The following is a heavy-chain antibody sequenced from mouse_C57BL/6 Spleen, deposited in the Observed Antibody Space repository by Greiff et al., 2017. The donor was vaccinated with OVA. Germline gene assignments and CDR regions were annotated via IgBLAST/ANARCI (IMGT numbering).Heavy chain of an antibody. Sequence: QVQLQQPGAELVKPGASVKMSCKASGYTFTSYWITWVKQRPGQGLEWIGDIYPGSGSTNYNEKFKSKATLTVDTPSSTAYMQLSSLTSEDSAVYYCARILIYYYGSYYFDYWGQGTTLTVSS. J-gene: IGHJ2*01. CDR3: ARILIYYYGSYYFDY. CDR1: GYTFTSYW. D-gene: IGHD1-1*01. CDR2: IYPGSGST. V-gene: IGHV1-55*01.